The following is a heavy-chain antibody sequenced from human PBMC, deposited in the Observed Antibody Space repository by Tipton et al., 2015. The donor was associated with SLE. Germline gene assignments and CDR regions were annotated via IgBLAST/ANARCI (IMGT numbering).Heavy chain of an antibody. CDR3: TRGESANWGRNAFDV. CDR1: GGSINNYY. Sequence: LRLSCTVSGGSINNYYWNWIQQPAGKGLEWIGRIYTSGSTNYNPSLQSRVTMSIDTSQNHFSLNLNSVTAADTAVYYCTRGESANWGRNAFDVWGRGTMVTVSS. J-gene: IGHJ3*01. CDR2: IYTSGST. D-gene: IGHD3-16*01. V-gene: IGHV4-4*07.